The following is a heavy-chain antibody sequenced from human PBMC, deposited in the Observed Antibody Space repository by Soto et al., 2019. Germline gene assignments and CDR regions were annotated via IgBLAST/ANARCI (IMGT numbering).Heavy chain of an antibody. CDR2: IYYSGST. D-gene: IGHD2-8*01. V-gene: IGHV4-31*03. CDR1: GGSISSGGYY. Sequence: QVQLQESGPGLVKPSQTLSLTCTVSGGSISSGGYYWSWIRQHPGKGLEWIGYIYYSGSTYYNPSLKSRVTISVDTSKNQFSLKLSSVTAADTAVYYCARGNFCTNGVCYRAKYYFDYWGQGTLVTVSS. CDR3: ARGNFCTNGVCYRAKYYFDY. J-gene: IGHJ4*02.